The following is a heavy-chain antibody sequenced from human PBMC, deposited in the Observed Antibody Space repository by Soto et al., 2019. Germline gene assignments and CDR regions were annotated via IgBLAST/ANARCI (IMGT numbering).Heavy chain of an antibody. CDR2: LGGRGGST. CDR3: AKDTGRGGGSVFDY. CDR1: GFTFSNSA. V-gene: IGHV3-23*01. J-gene: IGHJ4*02. D-gene: IGHD2-15*01. Sequence: EVQLLESGGGLVQPGGSLRLSCAASGFTFSNSAMSWVRQAPGKGLEWVSALGGRGGSTYYVDSVKGRFTISRDDSKNTLYLQMSSRRAEDTALYYCAKDTGRGGGSVFDYWGQGTLVTVSS.